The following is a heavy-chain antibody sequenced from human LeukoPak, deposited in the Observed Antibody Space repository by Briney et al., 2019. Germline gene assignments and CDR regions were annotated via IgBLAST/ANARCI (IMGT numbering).Heavy chain of an antibody. CDR3: ARDLHGDYSLFYYYGMDV. J-gene: IGHJ6*02. Sequence: GGSLRLSCAASGFTFSSYWMSWVRQAPGKGLEWVANIKQDGSEKYYVDSVKGRFTISRDNAKNSLYLQMNSLRAEDTAVYYCARDLHGDYSLFYYYGMDVWGQGTTVTVSS. CDR2: IKQDGSEK. CDR1: GFTFSSYW. D-gene: IGHD4-17*01. V-gene: IGHV3-7*01.